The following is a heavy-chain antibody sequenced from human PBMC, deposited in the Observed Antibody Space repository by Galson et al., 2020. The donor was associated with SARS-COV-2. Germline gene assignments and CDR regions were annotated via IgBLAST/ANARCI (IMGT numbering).Heavy chain of an antibody. Sequence: TGGSLRLSCAASGFTFSSYWMSWVRQAPGKGLEWVANIKQDGSEKYYVDSVKGRFTISRDNAKNSLYLQMNSLRAEDTAVYYCARDSYSSSSAAVYYYYGMDVWGQGTTVTVSS. CDR1: GFTFSSYW. CDR3: ARDSYSSSSAAVYYYYGMDV. CDR2: IKQDGSEK. D-gene: IGHD6-6*01. V-gene: IGHV3-7*03. J-gene: IGHJ6*02.